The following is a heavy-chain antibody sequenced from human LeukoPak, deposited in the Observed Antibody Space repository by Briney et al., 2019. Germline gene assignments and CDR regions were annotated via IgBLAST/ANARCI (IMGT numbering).Heavy chain of an antibody. D-gene: IGHD3-10*01. CDR2: INPNSGGT. Sequence: ASVKVSCKASGYTFTGYYMHWVRQAPGQGLEWMGWINPNSGGTNYAQKLQGRVTMTRDTSISTAYMELSRLRSDDTAVYYCARDRVVQYYYGSGSYFGNWFDPWGQGTLVTVSS. CDR1: GYTFTGYY. J-gene: IGHJ5*02. CDR3: ARDRVVQYYYGSGSYFGNWFDP. V-gene: IGHV1-2*02.